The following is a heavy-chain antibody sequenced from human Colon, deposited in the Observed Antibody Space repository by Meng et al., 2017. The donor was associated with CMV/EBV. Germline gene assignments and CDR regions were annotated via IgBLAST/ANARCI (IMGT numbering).Heavy chain of an antibody. CDR1: GFTFSNYG. V-gene: IGHV3-30*02. D-gene: IGHD1-1*01. CDR3: AKDELNNRNDVLDYFYYGMDV. CDR2: IRYDGSNT. Sequence: GESLKISCEGSGFTFSNYGMHWVRQAPGKGLEWVAFIRYDGSNTYYSDSVRGRFTISRDSIKVYLQMNSLRTNDTGVYYCAKDELNNRNDVLDYFYYGMDVWGQGTTVTVS. J-gene: IGHJ6*02.